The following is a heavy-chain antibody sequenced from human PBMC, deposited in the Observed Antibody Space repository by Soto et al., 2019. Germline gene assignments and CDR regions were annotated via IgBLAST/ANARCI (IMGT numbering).Heavy chain of an antibody. D-gene: IGHD6-19*01. Sequence: GGSLRLSCAASGFTFSSYAMHWVRQAPGKGLEWVAVISYDGSNKYYADSVKGRFTISRDSSKNTLYLQMNSLRAEDTAVYYCARAPSGWYFDYWGQGTLVTVSS. CDR3: ARAPSGWYFDY. CDR2: ISYDGSNK. V-gene: IGHV3-30-3*01. J-gene: IGHJ4*02. CDR1: GFTFSSYA.